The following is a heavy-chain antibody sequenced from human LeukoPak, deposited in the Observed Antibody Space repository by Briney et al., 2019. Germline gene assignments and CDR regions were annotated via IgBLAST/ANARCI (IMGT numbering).Heavy chain of an antibody. J-gene: IGHJ4*02. D-gene: IGHD2-2*01. Sequence: GGSLRLSCTVSGFNFNSAYMNWVRQAPGKGLEWIGRIKSKADGETTDYAAPVQGRFTISRDDSQNTLYLQMNSLNNEDSAVYYCSTVPSAREDYWGQGTLVIVSS. CDR3: STVPSAREDY. CDR1: GFNFNSAY. CDR2: IKSKADGETT. V-gene: IGHV3-15*01.